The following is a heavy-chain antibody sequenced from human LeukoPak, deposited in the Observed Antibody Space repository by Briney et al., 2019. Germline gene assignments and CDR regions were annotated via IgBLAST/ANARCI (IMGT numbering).Heavy chain of an antibody. CDR1: AGSSSGYY. CDR2: INHSGST. J-gene: IGHJ4*02. V-gene: IGHV4-34*01. CDR3: ARVHGSGSYYGRGGVGRLDY. Sequence: PSQSLSLTCALYAGSSSGYYWSCIRHPPGKGMEWIGEINHSGSTTYNPSPKSRATISVDTSKNQFSLKLSSVTAADTAVYYCARVHGSGSYYGRGGVGRLDYWGQGTLVSVSS. D-gene: IGHD3-10*01.